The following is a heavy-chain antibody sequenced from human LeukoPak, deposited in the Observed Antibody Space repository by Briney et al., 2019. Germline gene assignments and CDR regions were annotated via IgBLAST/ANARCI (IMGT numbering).Heavy chain of an antibody. V-gene: IGHV1-69*02. J-gene: IGHJ5*02. CDR2: IIPILGIA. CDR1: GGTFSSYT. D-gene: IGHD2-15*01. CDR3: ARGVRCSGGSCYSRAGNWFDP. Sequence: SVKVSCKASGGTFSSYTISWVRQAPGPGLEWMGRIIPILGIANYAQKFQGRVTITADKSTSTAYMELSSLRSEDTAVYYCARGVRCSGGSCYSRAGNWFDPWGQGTLVTVSS.